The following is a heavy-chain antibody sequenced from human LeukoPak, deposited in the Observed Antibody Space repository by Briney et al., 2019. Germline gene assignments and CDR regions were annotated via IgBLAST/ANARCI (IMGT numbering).Heavy chain of an antibody. V-gene: IGHV4-59*08. J-gene: IGHJ4*02. CDR2: TYYSGST. CDR3: ARGSGNYWQVSFDY. CDR1: GGSINSYY. Sequence: SETLSLTCTVAGGSINSYYWSWIRQPPGKGVEWVGYTYYSGSTRYNPSLTSRVTISVDTSKNQFSLKLTSVTAADTAVYYCARGSGNYWQVSFDYCGQGTLVTVSS. D-gene: IGHD1-26*01.